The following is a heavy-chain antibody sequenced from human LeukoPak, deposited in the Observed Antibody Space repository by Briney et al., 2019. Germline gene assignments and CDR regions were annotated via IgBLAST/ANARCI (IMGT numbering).Heavy chain of an antibody. D-gene: IGHD1-26*01. V-gene: IGHV3-21*01. CDR3: ARNPSGSYPFDY. J-gene: IGHJ4*02. CDR2: ISSSSSYI. CDR1: GFTLSSYA. Sequence: PGGSLRLSCAASGFTLSSYAMSWVRQAPGKGLEWVSSISSSSSYIYYADSVKGRFTISRDNAKNSLYLQMNSLRAEDTAVYYCARNPSGSYPFDYWGQGTLVTVSS.